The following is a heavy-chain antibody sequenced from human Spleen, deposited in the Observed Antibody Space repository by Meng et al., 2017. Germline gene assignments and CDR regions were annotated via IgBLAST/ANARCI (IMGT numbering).Heavy chain of an antibody. CDR1: GYSFSSYW. CDR2: VYPGDSDI. J-gene: IGHJ4*02. D-gene: IGHD2-2*01. Sequence: GGSLRLSCKGFGYSFSSYWIAWVRQMPGKGLEWMGIVYPGDSDIRYNPSFQGQVTISADESISTAYLQWNRLKASDTAMYYCARYLTAASSIAEYLDYWGQGTLVTVSS. V-gene: IGHV5-51*01. CDR3: ARYLTAASSIAEYLDY.